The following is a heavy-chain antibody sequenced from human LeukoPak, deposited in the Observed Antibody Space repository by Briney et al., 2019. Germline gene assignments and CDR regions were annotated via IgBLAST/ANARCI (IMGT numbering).Heavy chain of an antibody. CDR3: ARVHYGSGSNTGAFDI. CDR2: INPNSGGT. Sequence: GASVKVSCKASGYTFTGYYMHWVRQAPGQGLEWMGWINPNSGGTNYAQKFQGRVTMTRDTSISTAYMELSRLRSDDTAVYYCARVHYGSGSNTGAFDIWGQGTMVTVSS. J-gene: IGHJ3*02. CDR1: GYTFTGYY. V-gene: IGHV1-2*02. D-gene: IGHD3-10*01.